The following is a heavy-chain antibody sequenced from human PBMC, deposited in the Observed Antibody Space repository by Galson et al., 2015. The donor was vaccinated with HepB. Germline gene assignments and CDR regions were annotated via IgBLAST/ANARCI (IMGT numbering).Heavy chain of an antibody. Sequence: SLRLSCAASGFTFSSYSMNWVRQAPGKGLEWVSSISSSSSYIYYADSVKGRFTISRDNAKNSLYLQMNSLRAEDTAVYYCARDWGGYNYGAHFDYWGQGTLVTVSS. CDR1: GFTFSSYS. CDR2: ISSSSSYI. CDR3: ARDWGGYNYGAHFDY. J-gene: IGHJ4*02. V-gene: IGHV3-21*01. D-gene: IGHD3-16*01.